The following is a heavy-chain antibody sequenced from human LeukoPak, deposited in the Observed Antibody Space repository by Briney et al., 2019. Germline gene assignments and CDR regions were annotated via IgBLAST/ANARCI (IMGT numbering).Heavy chain of an antibody. D-gene: IGHD4-17*01. CDR2: ISYDGSDK. CDR3: VRLAPLYGDYVWFDP. CDR1: GFNFNTFG. Sequence: GGSLRLSCAASGFNFNTFGMHWVRQAPGKGLEWVAVISYDGSDKNYGDSVKGRFTISRDNSKNTLFLQMNSLRAEDTAVYYCVRLAPLYGDYVWFDPWGQGTLVTVSS. V-gene: IGHV3-30*03. J-gene: IGHJ5*02.